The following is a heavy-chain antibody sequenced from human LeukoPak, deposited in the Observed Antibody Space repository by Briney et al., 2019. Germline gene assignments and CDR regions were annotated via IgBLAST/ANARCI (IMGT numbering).Heavy chain of an antibody. CDR3: ARDHHVRPYSSGWDTGFDP. CDR2: IYYSGST. D-gene: IGHD6-19*01. J-gene: IGHJ5*02. V-gene: IGHV4-61*01. Sequence: PSETLSLTCTVSGGSISSSPYYWSWIRQPPGKGLEWIGYIYYSGSTNYNPSLKSRVTISVDTSKNQFSLKLSSVTAADTAVYYCARDHHVRPYSSGWDTGFDPWGQGTLVTVSS. CDR1: GGSISSSPYY.